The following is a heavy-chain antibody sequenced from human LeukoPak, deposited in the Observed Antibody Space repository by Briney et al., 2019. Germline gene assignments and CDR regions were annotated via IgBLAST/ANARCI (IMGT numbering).Heavy chain of an antibody. CDR1: GFTFTNAW. CDR2: IKSKGDGEIT. D-gene: IGHD3-10*01. Sequence: GGSLRLSCAASGFTFTNAWMNWVRQAPGKGLAWVGRIKSKGDGEITDYAAPVKGRFTMSRDDSKATVYLQMNYLEAEDTAVYYCTTDLGLTMIRGVIVSWGQGALVTVSS. J-gene: IGHJ5*01. CDR3: TTDLGLTMIRGVIVS. V-gene: IGHV3-15*01.